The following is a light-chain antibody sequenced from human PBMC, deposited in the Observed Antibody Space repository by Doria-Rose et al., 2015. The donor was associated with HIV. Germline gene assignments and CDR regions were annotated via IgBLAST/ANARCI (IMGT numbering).Light chain of an antibody. V-gene: IGKV1-39*01. CDR3: QQTYSAPLT. CDR2: SAS. CDR1: QRISTY. J-gene: IGKJ3*01. Sequence: IRLPQSPSSLSASVGYRATITCRASQRISTYLNWYQQKPGKAPKLLIYSASSLQSEVPPRFSGSGSGTDFTLTISSLHPEDFATYYCQQTYSAPLTFGPGTKVDIK.